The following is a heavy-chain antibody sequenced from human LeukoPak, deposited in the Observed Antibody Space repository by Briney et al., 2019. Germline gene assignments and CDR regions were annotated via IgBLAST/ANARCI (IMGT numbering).Heavy chain of an antibody. D-gene: IGHD3-9*01. CDR1: GFTFSSYS. CDR3: ARDLGAPYDILTGYDAFDI. V-gene: IGHV3-21*01. CDR2: ISSSSYI. J-gene: IGHJ3*02. Sequence: GGSLRLSCAASGFTFSSYSMNWVRQAPGKGLKWVSSISSSSYIYYADSVKGRFTISRDNAKNSLYLQMNSLRAEDTAVYYCARDLGAPYDILTGYDAFDIWGQGTMVAVSS.